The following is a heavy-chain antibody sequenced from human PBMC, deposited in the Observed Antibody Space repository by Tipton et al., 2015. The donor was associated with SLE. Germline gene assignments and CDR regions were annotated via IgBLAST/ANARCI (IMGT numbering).Heavy chain of an antibody. CDR1: GFTFSSYE. J-gene: IGHJ5*02. CDR3: ARDRRGNSHWFDP. Sequence: SLRLSCAASGFTFSSYEMNWVRQAPGKGLEWVSYISSSGSTIYYADSVKGRFTISRDNAENSLYLQMNSLRAEDTAVYYCARDRRGNSHWFDPWGQGTLVTVSS. D-gene: IGHD4-23*01. CDR2: ISSSGSTI. V-gene: IGHV3-48*03.